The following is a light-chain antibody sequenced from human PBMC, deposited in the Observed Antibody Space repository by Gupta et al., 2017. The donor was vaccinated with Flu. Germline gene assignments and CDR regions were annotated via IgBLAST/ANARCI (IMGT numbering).Light chain of an antibody. V-gene: IGLV1-51*01. CDR1: RTNIGNYF. Sequence: QSLLTQPPSVSAAPGQKVNVSCSVCRTNIGNYFVSWYKQFPGAAPKLLIYQDNKRPSGIPDRCSGSKSGTSATLDITGLQTGDEAHYYCGTWDNSLSGSWVFGGGTKVTVL. CDR3: GTWDNSLSGSWV. CDR2: QDN. J-gene: IGLJ3*02.